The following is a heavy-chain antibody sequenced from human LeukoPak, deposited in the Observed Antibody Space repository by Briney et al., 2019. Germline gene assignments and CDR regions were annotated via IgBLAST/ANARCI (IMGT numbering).Heavy chain of an antibody. Sequence: SETLSLTCTVSGGSISSGGYYWSWIRQPPGKGLEWIGYIYHSGSTYYNPSLKSRVTISVDRSKNQFSLKLSSVTAADTAVYYCARDGDSSGYNDYWGQGTLVTVSS. CDR2: IYHSGST. CDR3: ARDGDSSGYNDY. J-gene: IGHJ4*02. V-gene: IGHV4-30-2*01. D-gene: IGHD3-22*01. CDR1: GGSISSGGYY.